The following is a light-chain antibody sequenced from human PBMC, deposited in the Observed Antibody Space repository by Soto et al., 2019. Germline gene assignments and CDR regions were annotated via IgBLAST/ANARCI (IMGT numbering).Light chain of an antibody. CDR3: QQANSLPHT. CDR1: QGIRRW. J-gene: IGKJ5*01. V-gene: IGKV1-12*01. CDR2: AAS. Sequence: DIQMTPSPSSASASVGDRVTITRQASQGIRRWLAWYQQKPGKAPKLLIYAASTLQSGVPSRFSGSGSGTDFTLTISSLQPEDVETYYCQQANSLPHTFGQGIRLEIK.